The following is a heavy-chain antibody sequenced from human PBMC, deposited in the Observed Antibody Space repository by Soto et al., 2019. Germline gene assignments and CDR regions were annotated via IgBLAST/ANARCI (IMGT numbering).Heavy chain of an antibody. CDR3: AGDYGVYDWYGMDV. D-gene: IGHD4-17*01. CDR1: GATFRSYA. Sequence: VQLVQSGAEVKKPGSSVKVSCRASGATFRSYAFTWVRQAPGQGLEWMGGISPIFGSTIYARQFQGRVTITADDSASTAYMELTSLSSEATAVYYCAGDYGVYDWYGMDVWGQGTTVTVSS. CDR2: ISPIFGST. V-gene: IGHV1-69*01. J-gene: IGHJ6*02.